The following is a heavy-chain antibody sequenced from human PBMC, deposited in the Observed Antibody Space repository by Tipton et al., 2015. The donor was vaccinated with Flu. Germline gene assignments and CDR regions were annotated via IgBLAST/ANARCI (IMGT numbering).Heavy chain of an antibody. CDR1: GFTFSNYE. D-gene: IGHD2-15*01. CDR3: VRDPAGGLRRNWFDP. Sequence: SLRLSCAAFGFTFSNYEMSWVRQAPGKGLEWISYISAGSSSIFYADSVKGRFTISRDNAKNSLYLQMDSLRAEDSGVYYCVRDPAGGLRRNWFDPWGQGTLVTVSS. CDR2: ISAGSSSI. V-gene: IGHV3-48*03. J-gene: IGHJ5*02.